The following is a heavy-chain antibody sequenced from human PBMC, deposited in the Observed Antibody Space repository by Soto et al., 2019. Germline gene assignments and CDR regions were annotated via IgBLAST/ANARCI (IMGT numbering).Heavy chain of an antibody. CDR3: ARSYSGTFYGYDA. CDR2: VFYTGST. Sequence: SETLSLTCTVSGGSISSYHWSWIRQSPGKGLEWIGYVFYTGSTKYNPALKRRVTISVDTSKNQFSLKLSSVSAADTGLYYCARSYSGTFYGYDAWGQGILVTVSS. J-gene: IGHJ5*02. V-gene: IGHV4-59*01. D-gene: IGHD1-26*01. CDR1: GGSISSYH.